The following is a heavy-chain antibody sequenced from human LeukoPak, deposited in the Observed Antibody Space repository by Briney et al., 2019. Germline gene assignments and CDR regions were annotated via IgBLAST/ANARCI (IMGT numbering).Heavy chain of an antibody. CDR3: VQGATVTTRPNFDY. CDR1: GFTFSIYA. J-gene: IGHJ4*02. CDR2: ISGGGGTT. Sequence: GGSLRLSCAASGFTFSIYAMTWVRQAPGKGLEWVSVISGGGGTTYYGDSVKGRFTISRDNSKNTLFLQMNSLRVEDTATYYCVQGATVTTRPNFDYWGQGTVVTVSS. D-gene: IGHD4-17*01. V-gene: IGHV3-23*01.